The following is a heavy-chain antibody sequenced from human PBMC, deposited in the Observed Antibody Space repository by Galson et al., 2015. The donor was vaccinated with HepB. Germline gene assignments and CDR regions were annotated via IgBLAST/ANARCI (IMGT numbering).Heavy chain of an antibody. CDR1: GFTFSSYG. V-gene: IGHV3-33*01. CDR3: ARDKGPSDAFDI. CDR2: IWYDGSNK. J-gene: IGHJ3*02. Sequence: SLRLSCAASGFTFSSYGMHWVRQAPGKGLEWVAVIWYDGSNKYYADFVKGRFTISRDNSKNTLYLQMNSLRAEDTAVYYCARDKGPSDAFDIWGQGTMVTVSS.